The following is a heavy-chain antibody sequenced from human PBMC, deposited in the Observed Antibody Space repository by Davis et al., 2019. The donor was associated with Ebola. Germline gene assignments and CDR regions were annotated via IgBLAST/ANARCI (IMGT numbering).Heavy chain of an antibody. CDR2: ISSSSSYT. Sequence: GESLKISCAASGFTFSDYYMSWIRQAPGKGLEWVSYISSSSSYTNYADSVKGRFTISRDNAKNSLYLQMNSLRAEDTAVYYCARELLRRNYYYYGMDVWGQGTTVTVSS. V-gene: IGHV3-11*05. CDR1: GFTFSDYY. CDR3: ARELLRRNYYYYGMDV. J-gene: IGHJ6*02. D-gene: IGHD2-21*02.